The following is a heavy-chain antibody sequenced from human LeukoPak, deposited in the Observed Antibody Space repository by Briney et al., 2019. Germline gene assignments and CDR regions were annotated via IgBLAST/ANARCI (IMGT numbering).Heavy chain of an antibody. V-gene: IGHV1-69*05. CDR2: IIPIFGTA. CDR3: ARAKSMIVVSPFDA. J-gene: IGHJ5*02. Sequence: ASVKVSCKASGGTFSSYAISWVRQAPGQGLEWMGGIIPIFGTANYAQKFQGRVTITTDESTSTAYMELSRLRSEDTPVYYCARAKSMIVVSPFDAWGQGTLVTVSS. CDR1: GGTFSSYA. D-gene: IGHD3-22*01.